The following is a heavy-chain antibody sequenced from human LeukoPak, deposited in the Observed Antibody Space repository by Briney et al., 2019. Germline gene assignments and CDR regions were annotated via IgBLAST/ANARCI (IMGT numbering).Heavy chain of an antibody. V-gene: IGHV3-15*01. Sequence: GGSLRLSCAASGFTFSNAWMSWVRQAPGKGLEWVGRIKSKTDVGTTDYAAPVKGRFTISRDDSKNTLYLQMNSLKTEDTAVYYCTADQYYDFWSGYYGNIKFDYWGQGTLVTVSS. D-gene: IGHD3-3*01. CDR3: TADQYYDFWSGYYGNIKFDY. CDR2: IKSKTDVGTT. CDR1: GFTFSNAW. J-gene: IGHJ4*02.